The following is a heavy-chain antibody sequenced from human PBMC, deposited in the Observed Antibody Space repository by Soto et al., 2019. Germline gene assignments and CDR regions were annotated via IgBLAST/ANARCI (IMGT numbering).Heavy chain of an antibody. D-gene: IGHD2-15*01. J-gene: IGHJ6*02. CDR2: ISYTGSP. V-gene: IGHV4-59*01. CDR1: ADSIRSDY. Sequence: SETLSLTXTVSADSIRSDYWSWVRQPPGKGLEWIGYISYTGSPHYNTSLKSRVTISADTSKNQFALKLSSVTTADTALYYCAREGVAAPYYYYGMDVWGQGSTVTVSS. CDR3: AREGVAAPYYYYGMDV.